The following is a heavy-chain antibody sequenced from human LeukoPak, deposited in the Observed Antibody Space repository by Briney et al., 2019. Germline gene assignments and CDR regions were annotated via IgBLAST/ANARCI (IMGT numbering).Heavy chain of an antibody. Sequence: ESGPTLVNPTQTLTLTCTFAGFSLSTSGMCVSWIRQPPGKALEWLARIDWDDDKYYSTSLKTRLTISKDTSKNQVVLTMTNMDPVDTATYYCARMVRSSGWFDCFDYWGQGTLVTVSS. CDR1: GFSLSTSGMC. D-gene: IGHD6-19*01. V-gene: IGHV2-70*11. J-gene: IGHJ4*02. CDR2: IDWDDDK. CDR3: ARMVRSSGWFDCFDY.